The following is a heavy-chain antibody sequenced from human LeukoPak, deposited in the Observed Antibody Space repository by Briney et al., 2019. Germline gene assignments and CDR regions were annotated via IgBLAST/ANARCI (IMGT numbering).Heavy chain of an antibody. CDR2: ISAYNGNT. V-gene: IGHV1-18*03. CDR1: GYTFTSYG. Sequence: ASVKVSCKASGYTFTSYGISWVRQAPGQGLEWMGWISAYNGNTNYAQKLQGRVTMTTDTSTSTAYMELRSLRSDDMAVYYCARDLEQLVPRRAFDIWGQGTMVTVSS. J-gene: IGHJ3*02. D-gene: IGHD6-6*01. CDR3: ARDLEQLVPRRAFDI.